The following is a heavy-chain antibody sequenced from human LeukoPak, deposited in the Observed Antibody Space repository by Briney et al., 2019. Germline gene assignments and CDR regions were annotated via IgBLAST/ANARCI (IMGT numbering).Heavy chain of an antibody. Sequence: GGSLRLSCAASGFTFSDNYMGWIRQAPGKGLEWVSYISSSGTTIYYADSVKGRFTISRDNAKNSLYLQMNSLRVEDTAIYYCARAPKFRLVGVPKGPFDPWGQGSLVTVSS. V-gene: IGHV3-11*01. J-gene: IGHJ5*02. D-gene: IGHD1-26*01. CDR1: GFTFSDNY. CDR2: ISSSGTTI. CDR3: ARAPKFRLVGVPKGPFDP.